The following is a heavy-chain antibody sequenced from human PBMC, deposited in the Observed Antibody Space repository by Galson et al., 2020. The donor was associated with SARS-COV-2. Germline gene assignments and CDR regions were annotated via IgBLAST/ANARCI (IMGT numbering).Heavy chain of an antibody. D-gene: IGHD3-22*01. CDR1: GYIFTTYY. J-gene: IGHJ6*02. CDR2: INPSGGST. CDR3: ARDVSGYSGGMDV. Sequence: ASVQVSCKSSGYIFTTYYMHWVRQAPGQGLEWMGIINPSGGSTTDAQKFQGRVTMTRDTSTSTVYMELSSLRSEDTAIYYCARDVSGYSGGMDVWGQGTTVTVSS. V-gene: IGHV1-46*01.